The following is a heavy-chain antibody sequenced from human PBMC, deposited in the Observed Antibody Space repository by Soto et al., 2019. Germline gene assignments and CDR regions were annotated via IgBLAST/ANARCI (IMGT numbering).Heavy chain of an antibody. CDR3: TRVERYCSSTSCYGGVGGY. D-gene: IGHD2-2*01. Sequence: GGSLRLSCAASGFTFSGSAMHWVRQASGKGLEWVGRIRSKANSYATAYAGPVKGSFTISRDESKNTAYLQMNSLKTEDTAVYYCTRVERYCSSTSCYGGVGGYWGQGTLVTVSS. CDR2: IRSKANSYAT. V-gene: IGHV3-73*01. J-gene: IGHJ4*02. CDR1: GFTFSGSA.